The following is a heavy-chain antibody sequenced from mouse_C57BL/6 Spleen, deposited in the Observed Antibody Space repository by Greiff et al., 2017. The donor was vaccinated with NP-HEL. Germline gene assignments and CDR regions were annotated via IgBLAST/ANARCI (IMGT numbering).Heavy chain of an antibody. J-gene: IGHJ3*01. CDR1: GYTFTSYW. CDR2: INPSSGYT. Sequence: QVQLKESGAELAKPGASVKLSCKASGYTFTSYWMHWVKQRPGQGLEWIGYINPSSGYTKYNQKFKDKATLTADKSSSTAYMQLSSLTYEDSAVYYCARDDYDAWFADWGQGTLVTVSA. V-gene: IGHV1-7*01. D-gene: IGHD2-4*01. CDR3: ARDDYDAWFAD.